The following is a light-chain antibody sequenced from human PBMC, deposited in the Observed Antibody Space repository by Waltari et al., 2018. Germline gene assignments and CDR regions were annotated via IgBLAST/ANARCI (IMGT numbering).Light chain of an antibody. Sequence: EIVMTQSPATLSLSPGESATLSCRASQTIIMNTFAWFQQKPGQPPRLLIYGTSTRAPGIPARFSGSGSGTEFSLTISSLQPEDFATYYCQQYDNWPWTFGLGTRLETK. CDR1: QTIIMN. CDR2: GTS. CDR3: QQYDNWPWT. J-gene: IGKJ1*01. V-gene: IGKV3D-15*01.